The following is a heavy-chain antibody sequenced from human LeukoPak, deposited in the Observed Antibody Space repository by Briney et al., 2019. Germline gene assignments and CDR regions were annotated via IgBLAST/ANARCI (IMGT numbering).Heavy chain of an antibody. CDR1: GGSIRSYC. CDR2: MYYSGSS. D-gene: IGHD6-13*01. Sequence: PSETPSLTCTVSGGSIRSYCWSWIRQPPGKGLEWIGYMYYSGSSNYNPSLKSRVTIVVDTSKNRFSLNLSSVTAADTAVYYCARHIGSSWLDAFDIWGQGTMVTVSS. V-gene: IGHV4-59*08. J-gene: IGHJ3*02. CDR3: ARHIGSSWLDAFDI.